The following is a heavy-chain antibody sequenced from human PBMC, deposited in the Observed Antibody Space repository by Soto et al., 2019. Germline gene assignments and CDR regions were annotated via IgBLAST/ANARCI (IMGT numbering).Heavy chain of an antibody. CDR1: GFSLSTSGVG. V-gene: IGHV2-5*02. CDR3: AHRLDSKYYDYIWGKGAPDAFDI. D-gene: IGHD3-16*01. J-gene: IGHJ3*02. CDR2: IYWDDDK. Sequence: SGPTLVNPTQTLTLTCTFSGFSLSTSGVGVGWIRQPPGKALEWLALIYWDDDKRYSPSLKSRLTITKDTSKNQVVLTMTNMDPVDTATYYCAHRLDSKYYDYIWGKGAPDAFDIWGQGTMVTVSS.